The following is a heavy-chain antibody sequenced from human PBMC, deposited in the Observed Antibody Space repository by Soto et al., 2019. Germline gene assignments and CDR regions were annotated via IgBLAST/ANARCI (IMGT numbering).Heavy chain of an antibody. CDR2: INHSGST. J-gene: IGHJ6*02. D-gene: IGHD3-3*01. V-gene: IGHV4-34*01. CDR1: GGSFSGYY. CDR3: ARDRIFHGVKYYYYYGMDV. Sequence: SKTLSLTCAVYGGSFSGYYWSWIRQPPGKGLEWIGEINHSGSTNYNPSLKSRVTISVDTSKNQFSLKLSSVTAADTAVYYCARDRIFHGVKYYYYYGMDVWGQGTTVTVSS.